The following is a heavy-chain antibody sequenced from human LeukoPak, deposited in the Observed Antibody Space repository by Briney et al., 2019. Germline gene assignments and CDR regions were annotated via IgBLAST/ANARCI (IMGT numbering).Heavy chain of an antibody. V-gene: IGHV4-61*01. CDR1: GGSVSSGSYY. Sequence: PAETLSLTCTVSGGSVSSGSYYWSWIRQPPGKGLEWIGYIYYSGSTNYSPSLKSRITISVDTSKNQFSLKLSSVTAADTAVYYCARGARAGYNLEPFDYWGQGTLVTVSS. J-gene: IGHJ4*02. D-gene: IGHD5-24*01. CDR2: IYYSGST. CDR3: ARGARAGYNLEPFDY.